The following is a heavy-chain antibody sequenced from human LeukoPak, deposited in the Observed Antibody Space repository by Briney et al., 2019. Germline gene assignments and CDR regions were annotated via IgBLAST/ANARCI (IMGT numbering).Heavy chain of an antibody. CDR1: GFPLSRYA. CDR2: ISGSGSGGST. CDR3: AKSGYNRFDY. V-gene: IGHV3-23*01. Sequence: PGGSLRLSCAASGFPLSRYAMGWVRQAPGKGLEWVSNISGSGSGGSTYYADSVKGRFTISRDNSKNTLYLQMNSLRAEDTAVYYCAKSGYNRFDYWGQGTLVTVSS. D-gene: IGHD5-24*01. J-gene: IGHJ4*02.